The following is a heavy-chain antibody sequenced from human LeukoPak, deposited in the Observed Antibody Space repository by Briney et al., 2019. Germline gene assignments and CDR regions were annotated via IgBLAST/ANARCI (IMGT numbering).Heavy chain of an antibody. CDR2: IYYSGST. CDR1: GGSISSSSYY. V-gene: IGHV4-39*07. D-gene: IGHD3-10*01. J-gene: IGHJ4*02. CDR3: ARDFVGGLLWFGESIGFFDY. Sequence: SETLSLTCTVSGGSISSSSYYWGWIRQPPGKGLEWIGSIYYSGSTYYNPSLKSRVTISVDTSKNQFSLKLSSVTAADTAVYYCARDFVGGLLWFGESIGFFDYWGQGTLVTVSS.